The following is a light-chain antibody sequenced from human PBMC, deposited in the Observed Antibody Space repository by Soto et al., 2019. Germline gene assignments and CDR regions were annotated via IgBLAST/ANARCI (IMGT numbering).Light chain of an antibody. CDR1: QSISSW. J-gene: IGKJ1*01. CDR2: KAS. V-gene: IGKV1-5*03. Sequence: DIQMTQSPSTLSASVGDRVTITCRASQSISSWLAWYQQKPGKAPKLLIYKASSLESGGPSRFSGSGSETEFTLTISSLQPDDFATYYCQQYNSYPWTFGQGTKVEIK. CDR3: QQYNSYPWT.